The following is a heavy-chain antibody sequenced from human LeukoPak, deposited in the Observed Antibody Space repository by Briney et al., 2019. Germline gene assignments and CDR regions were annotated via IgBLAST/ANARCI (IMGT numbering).Heavy chain of an antibody. CDR3: AKGVVVPAAIYPHYYGMDV. J-gene: IGHJ6*02. Sequence: PGRSLRLSCAASGFTFDDYAMHWVRQAPGKGLEWVSGISWNSGSIGYADSVKGRFTISRDNAKNSLYLQMNSLRAEDTALYYCAKGVVVPAAIYPHYYGMDVWGQGTTVTVSS. CDR2: ISWNSGSI. V-gene: IGHV3-9*01. CDR1: GFTFDDYA. D-gene: IGHD2-2*02.